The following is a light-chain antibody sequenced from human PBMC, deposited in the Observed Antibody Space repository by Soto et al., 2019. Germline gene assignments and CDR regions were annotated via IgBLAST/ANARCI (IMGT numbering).Light chain of an antibody. CDR1: QSVSDMY. V-gene: IGKV3-20*01. Sequence: EIVLTQSPGTLSLSPGERATLSCRASQSVSDMYLAWYQQTPGQAPRLLIYGASRRATGIPDRFSGSGGGTDFTLTISRLEVEDFAVYYCQFGTMVWTFGQGTKVEI. J-gene: IGKJ1*01. CDR3: QFGTMVWT. CDR2: GAS.